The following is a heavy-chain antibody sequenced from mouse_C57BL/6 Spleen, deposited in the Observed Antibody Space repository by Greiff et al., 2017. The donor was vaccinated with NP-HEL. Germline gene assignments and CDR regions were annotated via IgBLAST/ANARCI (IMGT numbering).Heavy chain of an antibody. CDR1: GFTFTDYY. CDR3: TRGQLRSYYAMDY. J-gene: IGHJ4*01. CDR2: IRNKANGYTT. Sequence: EVKLMASGGGLVQPGGSLSLSCAASGFTFTDYYLSWVRQPPGTELAWLGFIRNKANGYTTEYSASVKGRFTISRDNSQSILYLQMNALRAEDSATYYCTRGQLRSYYAMDYWGQGTSVTVSS. D-gene: IGHD3-2*02. V-gene: IGHV7-3*01.